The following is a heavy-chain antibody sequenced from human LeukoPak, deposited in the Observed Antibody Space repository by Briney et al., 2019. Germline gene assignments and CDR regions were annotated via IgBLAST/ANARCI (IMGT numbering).Heavy chain of an antibody. D-gene: IGHD6-6*01. CDR2: ISDSGGNT. V-gene: IGHV3-23*01. J-gene: IGHJ4*02. Sequence: GGSLRLSCAASGLTFNTYAMSWVRQAPWERLQWVSGISDSGGNTYYADSVRGRFTISRDNSKNTLYLQMNSLRAEDTAVYYCARHRSSWLIDYWGQGTLVTVSS. CDR1: GLTFNTYA. CDR3: ARHRSSWLIDY.